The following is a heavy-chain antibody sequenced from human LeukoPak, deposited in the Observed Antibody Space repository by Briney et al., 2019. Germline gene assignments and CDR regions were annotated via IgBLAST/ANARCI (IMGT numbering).Heavy chain of an antibody. Sequence: ASVTLSCLASGYTFTSYYLHWVRQAPGQGLEWMGMVNPSGGSTSYAQKFQGRVTMTRDTSTTTVYMELSSLRSDDTAVFYCARRHKHYYQIDYWGQGTLVTVSS. CDR1: GYTFTSYY. CDR2: VNPSGGST. CDR3: ARRHKHYYQIDY. D-gene: IGHD1-26*01. V-gene: IGHV1-46*01. J-gene: IGHJ4*02.